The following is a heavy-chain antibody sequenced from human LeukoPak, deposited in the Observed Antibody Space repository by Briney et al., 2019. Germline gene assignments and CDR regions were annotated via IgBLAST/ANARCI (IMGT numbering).Heavy chain of an antibody. D-gene: IGHD3-10*01. Sequence: GGSLRLSCAASGFTFSSYSMNWVRQAPGKGPAWVSYISSSSSTIYYADSVKGRFTIARDNAKNSLYLQMNSLRDEDTAVYYCAREGRDYYGSGSYYAQVYYFDYWGQGTLVTVSS. CDR2: ISSSSSTI. CDR1: GFTFSSYS. V-gene: IGHV3-48*02. CDR3: AREGRDYYGSGSYYAQVYYFDY. J-gene: IGHJ4*02.